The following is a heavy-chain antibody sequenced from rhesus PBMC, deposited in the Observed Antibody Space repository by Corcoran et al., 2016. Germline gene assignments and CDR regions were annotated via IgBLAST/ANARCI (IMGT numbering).Heavy chain of an antibody. CDR3: ERQSSWNNHFDF. D-gene: IGHD1-20*01. V-gene: IGHV4-122*02. CDR1: CASLSSRYYS. J-gene: IGHJ4*01. Sequence: QVQLQESGPGLVKPSETLSLTCAVSCASLSSRYYSWNWLRQCPGKGLEWIGSISYSGRTSYNPSLKSRVTMSRDTSKDQFSLKLSSVTAADTAVYSCERQSSWNNHFDFWGQGVLVTVSS. CDR2: ISYSGRT.